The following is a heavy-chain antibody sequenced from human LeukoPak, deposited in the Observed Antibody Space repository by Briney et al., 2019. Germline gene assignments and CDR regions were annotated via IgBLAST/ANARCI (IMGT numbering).Heavy chain of an antibody. CDR3: TRVGYIDEGIDY. V-gene: IGHV3-23*01. CDR2: INGGGVNT. J-gene: IGHJ4*02. CDR1: GFTFSSYA. D-gene: IGHD5-24*01. Sequence: GGSLRLSCAASGFTFSSYAMSWVRQAPGKGLEWVSTINGGGVNTHYADSVGGRFTISRDNAKNSLYLQMNSLRAEDTAIYYCTRVGYIDEGIDYWGQGTLVTVSS.